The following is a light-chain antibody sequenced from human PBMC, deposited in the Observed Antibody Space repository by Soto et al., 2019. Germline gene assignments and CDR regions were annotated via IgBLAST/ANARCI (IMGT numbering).Light chain of an antibody. V-gene: IGKV1-5*03. CDR2: KAS. CDR1: QSINTW. J-gene: IGKJ1*01. CDR3: QQYQTYSQ. Sequence: DIPMTQSPSTLSASVGDRVTITCRASQSINTWLAWYQLKPGRAPKLLIYKASTLESGDSSRFSGSGSGTEFTLTISSLQHDDFATYYCQQYQTYSQFGQGTKVEIK.